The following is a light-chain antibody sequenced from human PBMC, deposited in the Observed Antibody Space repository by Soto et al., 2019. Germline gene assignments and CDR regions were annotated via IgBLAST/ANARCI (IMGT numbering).Light chain of an antibody. CDR1: QSLLRGNGNNY. V-gene: IGKV2-28*01. CDR2: LGS. J-gene: IGKJ4*01. Sequence: DIVMTQSPLSLPVTPGEPASIPCRSSQSLLRGNGNNYLDWYLQRPGQSPQLLIYLGSNRASGVPDRFSGSGSGTDFTLEISRVEAEDVGVYYCMQALQSPLTFGGGTKVEIK. CDR3: MQALQSPLT.